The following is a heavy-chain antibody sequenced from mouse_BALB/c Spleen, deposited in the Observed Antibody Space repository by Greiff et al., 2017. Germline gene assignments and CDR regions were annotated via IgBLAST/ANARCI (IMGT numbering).Heavy chain of an antibody. CDR3: ARAYYRYDYAMDY. Sequence: VQLQESGPGLVQPSQSLSITCTVSGFSLTSYGVHWVRQSPGKGLEWLGVIWSGGSTDYNAAFISRLSISKDNSKSQVFLKMNSLQTDDTARYYCARAYYRYDYAMDYWGQGTSVTVSS. D-gene: IGHD2-14*01. CDR1: GFSLTSYG. J-gene: IGHJ4*01. V-gene: IGHV2-2*01. CDR2: IWSGGST.